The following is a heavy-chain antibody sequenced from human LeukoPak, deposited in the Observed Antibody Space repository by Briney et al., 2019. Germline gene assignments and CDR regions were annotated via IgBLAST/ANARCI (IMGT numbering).Heavy chain of an antibody. CDR1: RFIFSNYA. Sequence: PGGSLRLSCAASRFIFSNYAMHWVRQAPGKGLDWVAVISYHGRDQFYADSVKGRFTISRDSSKDTLYLQMNSLRTEDTADYYCVRQDCSGGSCYLDYWGQGTLVTVSS. V-gene: IGHV3-30*04. CDR3: VRQDCSGGSCYLDY. J-gene: IGHJ4*02. CDR2: ISYHGRDQ. D-gene: IGHD2-15*01.